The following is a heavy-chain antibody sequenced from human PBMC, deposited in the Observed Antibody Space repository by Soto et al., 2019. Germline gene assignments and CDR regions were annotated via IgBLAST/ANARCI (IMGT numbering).Heavy chain of an antibody. CDR2: INGGNGDT. CDR1: GYTFSSHA. Sequence: ASVKVSCKASGYTFSSHATHWVRQAPGQRLEWMGWINGGNGDTKYSQKFQDRVTITRDTSASTAYMELGSLRSEDTAVYYCARDLGGWPDYWGQGTRVTVSS. J-gene: IGHJ4*02. CDR3: ARDLGGWPDY. V-gene: IGHV1-3*01. D-gene: IGHD2-15*01.